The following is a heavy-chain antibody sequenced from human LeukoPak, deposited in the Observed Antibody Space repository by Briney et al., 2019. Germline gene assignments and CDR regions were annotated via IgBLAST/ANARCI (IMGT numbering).Heavy chain of an antibody. CDR1: GYTFSNYG. CDR2: VSASGGHT. J-gene: IGHJ4*02. V-gene: IGHV3-23*01. D-gene: IGHD1-1*01. Sequence: GGSLRLSFVASGYTFSNYGMTWVRQAPGKGLEWVSAVSASGGHTFYVDSARGRFTVSRDNSKNTLYLQMNSLRADDTAVYYCAKESGTSRPLDFWGQGTLVTVSS. CDR3: AKESGTSRPLDF.